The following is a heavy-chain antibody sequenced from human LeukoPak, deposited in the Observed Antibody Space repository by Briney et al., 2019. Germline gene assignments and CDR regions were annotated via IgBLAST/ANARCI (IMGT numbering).Heavy chain of an antibody. V-gene: IGHV3-53*01. Sequence: PGGSLRLSCAASGFTVSSNYMSWVRQAPGKGLEWVSVIYSGGSTYYADSVKGRFTISRDNSKNTLYLQMNSLRAEDTAVYYCARAPNYYDSSGPPAPLWYFDYWGQGTLVTVSS. CDR2: IYSGGST. D-gene: IGHD3-22*01. CDR3: ARAPNYYDSSGPPAPLWYFDY. J-gene: IGHJ4*02. CDR1: GFTVSSNY.